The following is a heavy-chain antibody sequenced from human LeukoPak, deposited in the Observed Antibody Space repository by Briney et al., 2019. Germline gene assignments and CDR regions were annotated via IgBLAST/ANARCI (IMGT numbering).Heavy chain of an antibody. CDR1: GFTFSSYW. CDR3: ARRAVVVPAAIGTFDY. CDR2: IKQDGSEK. Sequence: GGSLRLSCAVSGFTFSSYWMSWVRQAPGKGLEWVANIKQDGSEKYYVDSVKGRFTISRDNAKNSLDLQMNSLRAEDTAVYYCARRAVVVPAAIGTFDYWGQGTLVTVSS. V-gene: IGHV3-7*01. D-gene: IGHD2-2*02. J-gene: IGHJ4*02.